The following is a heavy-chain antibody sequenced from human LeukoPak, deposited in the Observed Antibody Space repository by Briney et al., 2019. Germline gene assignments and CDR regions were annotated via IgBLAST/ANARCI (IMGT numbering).Heavy chain of an antibody. Sequence: PSETLSLTCTVSGGSISTHYWSWIRQPPGKGLEWIGYIHYSGSTKYNPSLKSRVTISVDTSKNQFSLKLSSVTAADTAVYYCAREERGCFDYWGQGTLVTVSS. D-gene: IGHD1-26*01. CDR3: AREERGCFDY. J-gene: IGHJ4*02. CDR2: IHYSGST. CDR1: GGSISTHY. V-gene: IGHV4-59*11.